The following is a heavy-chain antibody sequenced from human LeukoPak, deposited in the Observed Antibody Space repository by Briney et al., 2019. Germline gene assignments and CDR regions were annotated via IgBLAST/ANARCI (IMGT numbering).Heavy chain of an antibody. CDR2: INHSGST. CDR3: ARGAKTTGTYYFDY. CDR1: GGSFSGYY. Sequence: PSETLSLTCAVYGGSFSGYYWSWIRQPPGKGLEWIGEINHSGSTNYNPSLKSRVTISVDTSKNQFSLKLSSVTAADTAMYYCARGAKTTGTYYFDYWGQGTLVTVSS. V-gene: IGHV4-34*01. D-gene: IGHD4-11*01. J-gene: IGHJ4*02.